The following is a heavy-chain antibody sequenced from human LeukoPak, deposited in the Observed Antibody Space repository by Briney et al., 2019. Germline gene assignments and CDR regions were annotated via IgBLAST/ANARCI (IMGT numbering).Heavy chain of an antibody. Sequence: SETLSLTCTVSGGSISSSYWSWIRQPPGKGLEWIGYIYYTGSTNYNPSLRSRVTISVDTPKNQFSLKLSSVPAADTPVYYCARVTWAVPGTGYYYYYLTSGAKGPRSPSP. D-gene: IGHD6-19*01. CDR3: ARVTWAVPGTGYYYYYLTS. J-gene: IGHJ6*03. V-gene: IGHV4-59*01. CDR1: GGSISSSY. CDR2: IYYTGST.